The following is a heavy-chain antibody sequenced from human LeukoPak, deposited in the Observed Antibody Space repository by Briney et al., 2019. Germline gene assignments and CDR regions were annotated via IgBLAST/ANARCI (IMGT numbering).Heavy chain of an antibody. CDR2: IWYVGSSK. CDR1: GFTLTSYA. CDR3: ARWGFGGVIVPFSMDV. D-gene: IGHD3-16*02. Sequence: VGSLRLSCATSGFTLTSYAVHWVRQAPGKGLEWVGLIWYVGSSKYYADSVKGRFTISRDNSKNTLYLQMNSLRAEDTAVYYCARWGFGGVIVPFSMDVWGKGTTVTVSS. V-gene: IGHV3-33*01. J-gene: IGHJ6*04.